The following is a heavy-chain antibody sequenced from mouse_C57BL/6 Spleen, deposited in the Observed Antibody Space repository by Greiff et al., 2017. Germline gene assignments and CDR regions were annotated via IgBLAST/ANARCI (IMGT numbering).Heavy chain of an antibody. V-gene: IGHV5-6*01. CDR3: ARQGYYGNYDAMDY. D-gene: IGHD2-1*01. J-gene: IGHJ4*01. Sequence: EVQRVESGGDLVKPGGSLILSCAASGFTFSSYGMSWVRQTPDKRLEWVATISSGGSYTYYPDSVKGRFTISRDNAKNTLYLQMSSLKSEDTAMYYCARQGYYGNYDAMDYWGQGTSVTVSS. CDR2: ISSGGSYT. CDR1: GFTFSSYG.